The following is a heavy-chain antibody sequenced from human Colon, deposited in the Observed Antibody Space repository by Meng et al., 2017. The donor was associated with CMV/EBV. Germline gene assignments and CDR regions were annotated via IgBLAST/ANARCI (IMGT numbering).Heavy chain of an antibody. J-gene: IGHJ5*02. CDR1: GFTFSNFA. Sequence: GEALKISCASSGFTFSNFAMTWVRQAPGKGLEGVSAISGSGGSTYYADSVKGRFTISRDNSKTTLYLQMNSLRAEDTAVYYCAKEMRSSPFDPWGQGTLVTVSS. V-gene: IGHV3-23*01. CDR3: AKEMRSSPFDP. CDR2: ISGSGGST. D-gene: IGHD2-15*01.